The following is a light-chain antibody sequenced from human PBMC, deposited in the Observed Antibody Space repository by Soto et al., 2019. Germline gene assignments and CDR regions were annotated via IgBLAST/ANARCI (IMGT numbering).Light chain of an antibody. CDR1: QSISNN. CDR2: GAS. V-gene: IGKV3-15*01. Sequence: EIVMMQSPATLSVSPGEGATLSCRASQSISNNLAWYQQRPGQAPRLLIYGASTRATGIPARFRGSGSGTEFTLTIGSLQSEDFAVYYCQQYNNWLSLTFGGGTKVEIK. J-gene: IGKJ4*01. CDR3: QQYNNWLSLT.